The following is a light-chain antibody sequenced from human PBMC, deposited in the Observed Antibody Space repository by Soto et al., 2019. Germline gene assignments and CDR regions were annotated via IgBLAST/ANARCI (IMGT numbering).Light chain of an antibody. CDR2: EVS. CDR1: SSDVGGYNY. J-gene: IGLJ3*02. Sequence: QSALTQPASVSGSPGQSITICCTGTSSDVGGYNYVSWYQQHPGKAPNLMIYEVSNRPSGVSNRFSGSKSGNTASLTISGLQAEDEADYYCTSYTTSSSLWVFGGGTKLTVL. CDR3: TSYTTSSSLWV. V-gene: IGLV2-14*01.